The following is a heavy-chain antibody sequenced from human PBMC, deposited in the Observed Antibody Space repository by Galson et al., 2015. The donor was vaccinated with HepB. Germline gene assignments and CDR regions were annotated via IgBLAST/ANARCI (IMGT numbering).Heavy chain of an antibody. Sequence: SVKVSCKASGYTFTSYGISWVRQAPGQGLEWMGWISAYNGNTNYAQKLQGRVTMTTDTSTSTAYMELRSLRSDDTAVYYCASRAVDDYSNYERGLGYYYYYGMDVWDQGTTVTVSS. V-gene: IGHV1-18*04. CDR1: GYTFTSYG. J-gene: IGHJ6*02. D-gene: IGHD4-11*01. CDR2: ISAYNGNT. CDR3: ASRAVDDYSNYERGLGYYYYYGMDV.